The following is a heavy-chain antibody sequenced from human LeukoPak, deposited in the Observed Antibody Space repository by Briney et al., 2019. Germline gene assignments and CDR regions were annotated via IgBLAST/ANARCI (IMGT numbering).Heavy chain of an antibody. CDR1: GYSFTSYW. CDR2: IYPGDSDT. J-gene: IGHJ4*02. V-gene: IGHV5-51*01. Sequence: PGESLKISCKGSGYSFTSYWIGWVRQMPGKGLEWMGIIYPGDSDTRYSPSFQGQVTISADKSISTAYLRWSSLRASDTAMYYCARQGYDYDILTGQTPFDYWGQGTLVTVSS. D-gene: IGHD3-9*01. CDR3: ARQGYDYDILTGQTPFDY.